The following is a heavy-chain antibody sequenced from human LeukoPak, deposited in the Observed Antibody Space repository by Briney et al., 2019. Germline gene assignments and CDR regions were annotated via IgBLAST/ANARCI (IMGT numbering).Heavy chain of an antibody. D-gene: IGHD3-3*01. Sequence: PGRSLRLSCAASGFTFSSYGMHWVRQAPGKGLEWVAVISGDGSSTYYADSVKGRFTISRDNSKNTLYLQMNSLRGEDTAVYYCARGPSEAGKTIQTNHDDFSSYDHYMDVWGKGTTVTVSS. V-gene: IGHV3-30*03. CDR1: GFTFSSYG. CDR3: ARGPSEAGKTIQTNHDDFSSYDHYMDV. J-gene: IGHJ6*03. CDR2: ISGDGSST.